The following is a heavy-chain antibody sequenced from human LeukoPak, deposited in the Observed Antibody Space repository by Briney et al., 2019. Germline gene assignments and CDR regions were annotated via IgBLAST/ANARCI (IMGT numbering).Heavy chain of an antibody. CDR3: ARPITIFGVVIGAFDI. V-gene: IGHV1-69*04. Sequence: ASVKVSCKASGGTFSSYAISWVRQAPGQGLEWMGRIIPILGIANYAQKFQGRVTITADKSTSTAYMELSSLRSEDTAVYYCARPITIFGVVIGAFDIWGQGTMVTVSS. CDR2: IIPILGIA. D-gene: IGHD3-3*01. J-gene: IGHJ3*02. CDR1: GGTFSSYA.